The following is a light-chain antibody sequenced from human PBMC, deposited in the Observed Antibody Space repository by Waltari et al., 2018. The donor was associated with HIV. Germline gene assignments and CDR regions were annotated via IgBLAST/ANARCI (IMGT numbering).Light chain of an antibody. CDR3: ASWDDSLNGPV. CDR1: TSNIGRNT. CDR2: GKH. V-gene: IGLV1-44*01. Sequence: QSVLTQPPSASGTPEQSVTISSSGTTSNIGRNTVSWFQQFPGTAPKGLIYGKHQRPSGVPDRFSGSKSGTSASLAISGLQSEDEADYYCASWDDSLNGPVFGGETKLTVV. J-gene: IGLJ2*01.